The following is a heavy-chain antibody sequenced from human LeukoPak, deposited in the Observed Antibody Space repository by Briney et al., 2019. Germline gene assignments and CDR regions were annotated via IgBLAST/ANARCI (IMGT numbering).Heavy chain of an antibody. CDR1: RYSFTSYW. V-gene: IGHV5-51*01. Sequence: GESLKISCKGSRYSFTSYWIGWVRQMPGKGLEWMGIIYPGDSDTRYSPSFQGQVTISADKAISTPYLQWSSLKASDTAMYYCAREATRRSWDLVDYWGQGTLVTVSS. CDR2: IYPGDSDT. CDR3: AREATRRSWDLVDY. D-gene: IGHD6-13*01. J-gene: IGHJ4*02.